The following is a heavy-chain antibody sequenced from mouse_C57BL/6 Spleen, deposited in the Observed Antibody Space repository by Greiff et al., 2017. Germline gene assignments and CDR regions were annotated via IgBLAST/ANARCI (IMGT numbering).Heavy chain of an antibody. Sequence: QVQLQQPGAELVKPGASVKMSCKASGYTFTSYWITWVKQRPGQGLEWIGDIYPGSGSTNYNEKFKSKATLTVDTSSSTAYMQLSSLTSEDSAVYYCARFGTTVVEGDWYFDVWGTGTTVTVSS. CDR2: IYPGSGST. D-gene: IGHD1-1*01. J-gene: IGHJ1*03. CDR3: ARFGTTVVEGDWYFDV. CDR1: GYTFTSYW. V-gene: IGHV1-55*01.